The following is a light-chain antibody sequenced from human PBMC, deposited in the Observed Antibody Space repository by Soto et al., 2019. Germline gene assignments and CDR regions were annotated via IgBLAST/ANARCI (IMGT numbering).Light chain of an antibody. CDR1: QSVSTN. CDR3: QQYHNWPS. V-gene: IGKV3-15*01. CDR2: GAS. J-gene: IGKJ5*01. Sequence: DIVMEQSPATLSVSPGERATLSCRASQSVSTNLAWYQQKPGQAPRLLISGASTRATGTPARFSGSGSGAEFTLTISSLQSEDFAVYYCQQYHNWPSFGQGTRLEIK.